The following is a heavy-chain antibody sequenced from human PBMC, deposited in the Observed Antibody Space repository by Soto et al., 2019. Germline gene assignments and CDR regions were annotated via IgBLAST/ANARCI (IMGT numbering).Heavy chain of an antibody. CDR3: AREHVVSIFRRGQRGSFDY. J-gene: IGHJ4*02. CDR1: GYTFSNYG. D-gene: IGHD3-10*01. Sequence: QVQLVQSGDEVKKSGASVKVSCKASGYTFSNYGISWVRQAPGQGLEWMGWISGYNGLTAYAQNVQGRVTMTIDTPTTTVFMELTGLRSNDTAVYYCAREHVVSIFRRGQRGSFDYWSQGTLVTVSS. V-gene: IGHV1-18*04. CDR2: ISGYNGLT.